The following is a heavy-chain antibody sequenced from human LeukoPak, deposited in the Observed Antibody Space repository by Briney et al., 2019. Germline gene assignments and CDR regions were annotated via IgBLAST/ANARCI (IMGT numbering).Heavy chain of an antibody. CDR3: ARSGGSGSYDAFDI. J-gene: IGHJ3*02. V-gene: IGHV4-39*07. CDR2: IYYSGST. Sequence: SETLSLTCTVSGGSISSSSYYWGWIRQPPGKGLEWIGSIYYSGSTYYNPSLKSRVTISVDTSKNQFSLKLSSVTAADTTVYYCARSGGSGSYDAFDIWGQGTMVTVSS. D-gene: IGHD3-10*01. CDR1: GGSISSSSYY.